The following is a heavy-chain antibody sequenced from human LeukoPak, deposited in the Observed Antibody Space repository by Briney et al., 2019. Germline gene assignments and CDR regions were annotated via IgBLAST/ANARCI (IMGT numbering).Heavy chain of an antibody. CDR1: GYTFTGYY. V-gene: IGHV1-2*02. CDR3: ARDRGSSGWYAPADY. D-gene: IGHD6-19*01. CDR2: INPDSGGT. J-gene: IGHJ4*02. Sequence: ASVKVSCKASGYTFTGYYIHWVRQAPGQGLEWMGWINPDSGGTNYAQKFQGRVTMTRDTSIRTAYMELSRLRSDDTAVYYCARDRGSSGWYAPADYWGQGTLVTVSS.